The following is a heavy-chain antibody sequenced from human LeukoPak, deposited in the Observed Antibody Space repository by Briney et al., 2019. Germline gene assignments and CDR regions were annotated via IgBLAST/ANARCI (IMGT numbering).Heavy chain of an antibody. CDR2: ISGSGDNT. V-gene: IGHV3-23*01. J-gene: IGHJ6*02. Sequence: PGGSLRLSCAASGFTFSSYAMSWVRQAPGKGLEWVSGISGSGDNTYYADSVKGRFTISRDNSKNTLYVQVNSLGTEDTAAYYCARDLKDFWSGYYTWSYYYYGMDVWGQGTTVTVSS. CDR1: GFTFSSYA. D-gene: IGHD3-3*01. CDR3: ARDLKDFWSGYYTWSYYYYGMDV.